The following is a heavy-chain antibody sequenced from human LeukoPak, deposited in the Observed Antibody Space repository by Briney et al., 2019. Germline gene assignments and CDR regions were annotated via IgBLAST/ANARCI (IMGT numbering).Heavy chain of an antibody. CDR3: ARDKNNRILMPRVDAFDF. CDR1: GFTFSSYA. J-gene: IGHJ3*01. D-gene: IGHD1-14*01. V-gene: IGHV3-30-3*01. Sequence: GGSLRLSCAASGFTFSSYAMHWVRQAPGKGLEWVAVISYDGSNKYYADSVKGRFTISRDNSKNTLYLQMNSLRAEDTAVYFCARDKNNRILMPRVDAFDFWGQGTMVTVSS. CDR2: ISYDGSNK.